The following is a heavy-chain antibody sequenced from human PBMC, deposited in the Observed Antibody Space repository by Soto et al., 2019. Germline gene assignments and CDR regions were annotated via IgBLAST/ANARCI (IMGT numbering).Heavy chain of an antibody. V-gene: IGHV4-30-2*01. CDR2: IYHSGST. CDR1: GGSISSGGYS. D-gene: IGHD2-15*01. CDR3: ARDVGYCVGGSSRRWFET. Sequence: SETLSLTCAVSGGSISSGGYSWRWIRQPPGKGLEWIGYIYHSGSTYYNPSPKRRVTISVDRSKNQFSLKLSSVTAADTVVYYCARDVGYCVGGSSRRWFETWGQGTRVTVSS. J-gene: IGHJ5*02.